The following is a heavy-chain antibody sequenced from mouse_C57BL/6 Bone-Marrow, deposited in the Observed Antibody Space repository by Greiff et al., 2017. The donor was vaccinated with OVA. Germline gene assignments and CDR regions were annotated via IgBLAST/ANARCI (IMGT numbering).Heavy chain of an antibody. CDR3: AKEGDYDGSEAY. D-gene: IGHD1-1*01. CDR1: GYTFTSYW. J-gene: IGHJ3*01. V-gene: IGHV1-55*01. Sequence: QVQLQQPGAELVKPGASVKMSCKASGYTFTSYWITWVKQRPGQGLEWIGDIYPGSGSTNYNEKFKSKATLTVDTSSSTAYMQLSSLTSEDSAVYYCAKEGDYDGSEAYWGQGTLVTVSA. CDR2: IYPGSGST.